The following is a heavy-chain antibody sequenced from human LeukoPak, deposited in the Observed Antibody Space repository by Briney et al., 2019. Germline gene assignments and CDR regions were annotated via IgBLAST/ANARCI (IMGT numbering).Heavy chain of an antibody. CDR1: GFTFSSYV. J-gene: IGHJ4*02. CDR2: ISGSGGST. V-gene: IGHV3-23*01. Sequence: GGSLRLPCAVSGFTFSSYVMSWVRQAPGKGLEWVSAISGSGGSTYYADSVKGRFTISRDNSKNTLYLQMNSLRDEDTTVYYCAKFEFGFWGQGTLVTVSS. D-gene: IGHD3-16*01. CDR3: AKFEFGF.